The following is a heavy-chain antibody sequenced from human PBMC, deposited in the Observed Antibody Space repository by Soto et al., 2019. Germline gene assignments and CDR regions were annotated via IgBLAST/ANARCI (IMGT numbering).Heavy chain of an antibody. V-gene: IGHV3-23*04. CDR2: ISGSGVST. CDR3: AKEDLAYSYAMDV. Sequence: EVQLVESGGDLVQTGGSLRLSCAASGFTFSSYAMSWVRQAPGKGLEWVSSISGSGVSTFYADSVKGRFTISRDNSKNTLYLQMTSLRAEDTAFYYCAKEDLAYSYAMDVWGQGTTVTVSS. CDR1: GFTFSSYA. J-gene: IGHJ6*02.